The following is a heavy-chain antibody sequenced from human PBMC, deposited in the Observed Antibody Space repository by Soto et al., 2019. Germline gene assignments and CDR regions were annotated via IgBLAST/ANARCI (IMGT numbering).Heavy chain of an antibody. D-gene: IGHD1-26*01. Sequence: QVQLVESGGGVVQPGRSLRLSCAASGFTFSSYGMHWVRQAPGKGLEWVAVIWYDGSNKYYADSVKGRFTISRDNSKNTLYLQMNSLRAEDTAVYYCARMSGSPDFDYWGQGTLVTVSS. CDR2: IWYDGSNK. V-gene: IGHV3-33*01. CDR1: GFTFSSYG. J-gene: IGHJ4*02. CDR3: ARMSGSPDFDY.